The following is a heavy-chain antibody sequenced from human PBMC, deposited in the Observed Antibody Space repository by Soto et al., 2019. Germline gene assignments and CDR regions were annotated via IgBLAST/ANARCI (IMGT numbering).Heavy chain of an antibody. CDR1: GDSVTRSNW. D-gene: IGHD6-19*01. CDR3: ATSGWNEDCYYYYGMDV. Sequence: SETLSLTCAVSGDSVTRSNWWSWVRQSPGKGLEWIGEIYHSGNTKYNPSLKSRITMSVDKAKNQFSLKMTSVTDADTAVYYCATSGWNEDCYYYYGMDVWGQGTTVTVSS. CDR2: IYHSGNT. V-gene: IGHV4-4*02. J-gene: IGHJ6*02.